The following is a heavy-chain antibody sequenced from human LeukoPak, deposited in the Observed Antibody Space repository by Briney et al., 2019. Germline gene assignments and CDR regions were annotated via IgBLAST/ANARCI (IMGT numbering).Heavy chain of an antibody. D-gene: IGHD1-26*01. CDR3: ARHLATATSAFDS. V-gene: IGHV4-61*07. Sequence: XEWIGYIFDSGNTNYKPSLKSRVTILVDSSMNQFSLKMNSVTTADTAVYYCARHLATATSAFDSWGRGTLVTVSS. J-gene: IGHJ4*02. CDR2: IFDSGNT.